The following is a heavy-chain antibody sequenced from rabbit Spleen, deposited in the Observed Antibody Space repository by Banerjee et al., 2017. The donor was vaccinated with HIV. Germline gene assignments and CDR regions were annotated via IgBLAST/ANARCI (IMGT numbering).Heavy chain of an antibody. CDR1: GFSFSSSYY. D-gene: IGHD8-1*01. Sequence: QEQLEESGGGLVQPEGSLTLTCTASGFSFSSSYYMCWVRQAPGKGLEWIACIYTGSSGVTYYANWAKGRFTISKSSSTTVTLQMTSLTAADTATYFCARDAGTGDYIDVYFDLWGPGTLVTVS. J-gene: IGHJ4*01. V-gene: IGHV1S45*01. CDR3: ARDAGTGDYIDVYFDL. CDR2: IYTGSSGVT.